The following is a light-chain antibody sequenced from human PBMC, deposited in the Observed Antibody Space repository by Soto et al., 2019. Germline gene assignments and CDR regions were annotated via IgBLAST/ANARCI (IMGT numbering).Light chain of an antibody. J-gene: IGKJ3*01. CDR2: AAS. CDR3: QQSYSTPSFP. Sequence: DIQMTQSPSSLSASVGDRVTITCRASQSIRSDLNWYQQKPGKAPKLLIYAASSLQSGVPSRFSGSGSGTDFTLTISSLQPEDFATYYCQQSYSTPSFPFGPGTKVDI. CDR1: QSIRSD. V-gene: IGKV1-39*01.